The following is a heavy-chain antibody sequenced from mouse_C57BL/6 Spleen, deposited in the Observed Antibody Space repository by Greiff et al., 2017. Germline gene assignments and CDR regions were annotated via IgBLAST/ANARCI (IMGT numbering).Heavy chain of an antibody. Sequence: QVQLKQPGAELVRPGTSVKLSCKASGYTFTSYWMHWVKQRPGQGLEWIGVIDPSDSYTNYNQKFKGKATLTVDTSSSTAYMQLSSLTSEDSAVYYCARRDYDRFAYWGQGTLVTVSA. CDR2: IDPSDSYT. CDR1: GYTFTSYW. D-gene: IGHD2-4*01. J-gene: IGHJ3*01. CDR3: ARRDYDRFAY. V-gene: IGHV1-59*01.